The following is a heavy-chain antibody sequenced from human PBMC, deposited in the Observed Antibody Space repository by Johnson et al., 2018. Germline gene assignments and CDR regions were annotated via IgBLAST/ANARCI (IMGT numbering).Heavy chain of an antibody. Sequence: VQLVETGAEVKKPGSSVKVSCKASGGTFSSYTISWVRQAPGQGLEWMGRIIPILGIANYAQKFQGRVTITADESTSTAYRELSSLRAEDTAVYYCARDGKHIVVVTSISAFDIWGQGTMVTVSS. CDR3: ARDGKHIVVVTSISAFDI. V-gene: IGHV1-69*09. D-gene: IGHD2-21*02. J-gene: IGHJ3*02. CDR1: GGTFSSYT. CDR2: IIPILGIA.